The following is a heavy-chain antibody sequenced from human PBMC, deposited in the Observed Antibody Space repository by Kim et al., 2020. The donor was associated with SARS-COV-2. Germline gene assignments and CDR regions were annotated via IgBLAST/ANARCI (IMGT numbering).Heavy chain of an antibody. J-gene: IGHJ3*02. V-gene: IGHV3-48*03. D-gene: IGHD3-22*01. Sequence: YADSVKGRFTISRDNAKNSLYLQMNSLRAEDTAVYYCARAVVVTPDAFDIWGQGTMVTVSS. CDR3: ARAVVVTPDAFDI.